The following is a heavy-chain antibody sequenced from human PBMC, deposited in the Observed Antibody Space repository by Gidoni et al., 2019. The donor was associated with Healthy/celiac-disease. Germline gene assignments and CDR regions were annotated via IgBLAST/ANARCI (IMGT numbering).Heavy chain of an antibody. CDR3: ARQCSSTSCYYYYYGMDV. V-gene: IGHV4-39*01. CDR1: GGSISSSSYY. J-gene: IGHJ6*02. CDR2: IYYRGST. D-gene: IGHD2-2*01. Sequence: QLQLQESGPGLVKPSKPLSLTCTVSGGSISSSSYYWGWIRQPPGKGLEWIGSIYYRGSTYYNTSLKSRVTISVDTSKNQFSLKLSSVTAADTAVYYCARQCSSTSCYYYYYGMDVWGQGTTVTVSS.